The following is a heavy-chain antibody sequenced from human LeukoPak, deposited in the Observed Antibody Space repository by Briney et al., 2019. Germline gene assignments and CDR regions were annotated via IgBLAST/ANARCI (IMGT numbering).Heavy chain of an antibody. CDR1: GFSVSSNY. CDR2: FYYSGNT. V-gene: IGHV4-59*05. D-gene: IGHD5-12*01. CDR3: ARQWDIVATWGRWFDP. J-gene: IGHJ5*02. Sequence: GSLRLSCAASGFSVSSNYMSWVRQAPGKGLEWIGSFYYSGNTYYNSSLESRVTISVDTSKNQFSLKLTSVTAADTAIYYCARQWDIVATWGRWFDPWGQGILVTVSS.